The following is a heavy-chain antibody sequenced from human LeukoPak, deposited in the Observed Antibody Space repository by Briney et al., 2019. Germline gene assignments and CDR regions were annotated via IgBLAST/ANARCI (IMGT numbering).Heavy chain of an antibody. CDR3: ARDLDDYVWGSYPHGD. D-gene: IGHD3-16*02. V-gene: IGHV3-21*01. CDR1: GFPFSNFG. Sequence: GSLGPSLAASGFPFSNFGIDWVPQAPGKGLGGGSSNSSSSSYIYYADSAKGRFTISRDNAKNSLYLQMNSLRAEDTAVYYCARDLDDYVWGSYPHGDWGQGTLVTVSS. CDR2: NSSSSSYI. J-gene: IGHJ4*02.